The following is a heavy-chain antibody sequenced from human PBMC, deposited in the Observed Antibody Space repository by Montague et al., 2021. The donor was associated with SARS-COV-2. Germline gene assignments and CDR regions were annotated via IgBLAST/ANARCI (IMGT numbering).Heavy chain of an antibody. Sequence: SLRLSCAASGFTLSSYWMYWVRQAPGKGLVWISRIHYDGSSTNYADSVKGRFTISRDTAKNTLYLQMNSLRAEDTAVYYCARAYDTGLYHFDYWGQGTLVTVSS. CDR1: GFTLSSYW. CDR2: IHYDGSST. V-gene: IGHV3-74*01. D-gene: IGHD3-22*01. CDR3: ARAYDTGLYHFDY. J-gene: IGHJ4*02.